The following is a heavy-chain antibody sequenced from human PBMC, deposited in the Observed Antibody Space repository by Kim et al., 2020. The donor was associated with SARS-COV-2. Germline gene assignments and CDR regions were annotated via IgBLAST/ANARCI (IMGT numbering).Heavy chain of an antibody. D-gene: IGHD4-4*01. Sequence: LEWVSYISSSGSTIYYADSVKGRITISGDHAKNSLYRQMNSQRAEDTAVYYCARASGYSNTRRSMDVWGQGTTVTVSS. J-gene: IGHJ6*02. V-gene: IGHV3-11*01. CDR3: ARASGYSNTRRSMDV. CDR2: ISSSGSTI.